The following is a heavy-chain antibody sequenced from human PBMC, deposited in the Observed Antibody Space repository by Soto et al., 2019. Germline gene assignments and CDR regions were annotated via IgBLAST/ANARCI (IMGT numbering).Heavy chain of an antibody. D-gene: IGHD6-19*01. CDR1: GDTVTKYG. CDR2: ISFYNGHT. Sequence: QVQLVQSGGEVKKPGASVKVSCKASGDTVTKYGISWVRPAPGQGLEWLGWISFYNGHTNYALKFQDRITFTTDTSTNTAYMKLRSPTSDATAVYYCASATSIAVAGKETWGQGTLVTVSS. J-gene: IGHJ4*02. V-gene: IGHV1-18*01. CDR3: ASATSIAVAGKET.